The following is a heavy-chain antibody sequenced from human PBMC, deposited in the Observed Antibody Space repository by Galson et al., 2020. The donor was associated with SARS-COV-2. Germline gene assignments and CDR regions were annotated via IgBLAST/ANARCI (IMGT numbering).Heavy chain of an antibody. D-gene: IGHD6-19*01. V-gene: IGHV4-61*09. CDR1: GGSMHSGSYY. CDR3: RQFALGAVPIDY. Sequence: SETLSLTCTVSGGSMHSGSYYWNWIRQPAGKGLEWIGHVFITGTTNYNPSLKSRATISLDTSKNQFSLKLTSVTAADTAVYYCRQFALGAVPIDYWGQGTLVTVSS. CDR2: VFITGTT. J-gene: IGHJ4*02.